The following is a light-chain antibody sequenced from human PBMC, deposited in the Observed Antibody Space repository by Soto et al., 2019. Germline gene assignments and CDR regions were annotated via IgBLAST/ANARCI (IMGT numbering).Light chain of an antibody. CDR3: QQYNSYSGT. CDR1: QSISSW. V-gene: IGKV1-5*01. J-gene: IGKJ1*01. CDR2: DAS. Sequence: DIQMTQSPSTLSASVGDRFTMTFRASQSISSWLAWYQQKPGKAPKLLIYDASSLESGVPSRFSGSGSGTEFTLTISSLQPDDFATYYCQQYNSYSGTFGQGTKVDIK.